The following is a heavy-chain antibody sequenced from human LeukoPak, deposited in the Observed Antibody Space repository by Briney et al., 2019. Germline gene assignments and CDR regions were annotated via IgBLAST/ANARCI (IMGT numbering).Heavy chain of an antibody. D-gene: IGHD3-22*01. J-gene: IGHJ4*02. CDR3: AKVVSSGYYYDSSGYYYDY. V-gene: IGHV3-23*01. CDR2: ISGSAGST. Sequence: PGGSLRLSCAASGFTFSSYAMTWVRQAPGKGLEWVSAISGSAGSTNYADSVKGRFTISRDNSKNTLYLKMNSLRAADTAVYYCAKVVSSGYYYDSSGYYYDYWGQGTLVTVSS. CDR1: GFTFSSYA.